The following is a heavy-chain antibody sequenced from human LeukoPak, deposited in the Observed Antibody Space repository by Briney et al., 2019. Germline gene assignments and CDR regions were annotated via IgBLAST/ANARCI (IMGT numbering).Heavy chain of an antibody. CDR2: ISHTGSTM. D-gene: IGHD1-26*01. CDR1: GFTFSSYS. Sequence: GGSLRLSCAASGFTFSSYSMNWVRQAPGKGLEWVSYISHTGSTMSYADSVKGRFTISRDNARNSLYLQMNSLRAEDTAVYYCARDAGGSFVPTLDYWGQGTLVTVSS. CDR3: ARDAGGSFVPTLDY. V-gene: IGHV3-48*04. J-gene: IGHJ4*02.